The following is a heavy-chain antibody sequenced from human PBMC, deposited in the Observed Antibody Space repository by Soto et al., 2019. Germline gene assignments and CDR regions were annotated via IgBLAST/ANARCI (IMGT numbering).Heavy chain of an antibody. CDR2: IYYSGTTT. CDR1: GGSINHYY. J-gene: IGHJ4*02. V-gene: IGHV4-59*08. Sequence: LSLTCTVSGGSINHYYWTWIRQPPGKGLEGMGNIYYSGTTTNYNPSLKSRVTLSLAPSQTPFSLNLISLTVAATPVYFFARLGWSSPLPHFAYWRPGTLVTVSS. CDR3: ARLGWSSPLPHFAY. D-gene: IGHD1-26*01.